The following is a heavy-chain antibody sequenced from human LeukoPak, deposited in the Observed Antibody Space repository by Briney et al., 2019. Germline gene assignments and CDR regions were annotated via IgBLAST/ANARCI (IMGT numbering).Heavy chain of an antibody. CDR2: IIPIFGTA. CDR1: GGTFSSYA. D-gene: IGHD2-2*02. V-gene: IGHV1-69*13. CDR3: TRTWWTEACSSSSCFTPDFDY. J-gene: IGHJ4*02. Sequence: ASVKVSCKASGGTFSSYAISWVRQAPGQGLEWMGGIIPIFGTANYAQKFQGRVTITADESTSTVYMELSSLEFDDTAVYYCTRTWWTEACSSSSCFTPDFDYWGQGTPVTVSS.